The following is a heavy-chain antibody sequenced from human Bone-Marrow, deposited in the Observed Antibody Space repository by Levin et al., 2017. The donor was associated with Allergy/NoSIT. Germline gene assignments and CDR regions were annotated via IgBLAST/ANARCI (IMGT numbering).Heavy chain of an antibody. Sequence: ASVKVSCKASGYTYTDYYMNWVRQAPGQGLEWMGWINPNSGGTNYTQKFQGRVTMTRDTSISTAYMELSGLRSDDTAVYYCARDPDYYDRAFDIWGQGTMVTVSS. D-gene: IGHD3-22*01. J-gene: IGHJ3*02. CDR2: INPNSGGT. CDR1: GYTYTDYY. V-gene: IGHV1-2*02. CDR3: ARDPDYYDRAFDI.